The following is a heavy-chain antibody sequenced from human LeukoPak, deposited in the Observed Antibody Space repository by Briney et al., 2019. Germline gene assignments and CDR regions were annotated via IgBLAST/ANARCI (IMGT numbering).Heavy chain of an antibody. D-gene: IGHD1-26*01. CDR3: ARRSIVGAPETFDI. V-gene: IGHV4-38-2*02. J-gene: IGHJ3*02. Sequence: PSETLSLTCTVSGYSISSGYHWGWIRQPPGKGLEWIGSIYHSGSTYYNPSLKSRVTISVDTSKNQFSLKLSSVTAADTAVYYCARRSIVGAPETFDIWGQGTMVTVSS. CDR1: GYSISSGYH. CDR2: IYHSGST.